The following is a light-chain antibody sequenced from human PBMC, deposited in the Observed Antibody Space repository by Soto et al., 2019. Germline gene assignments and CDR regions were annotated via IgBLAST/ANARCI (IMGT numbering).Light chain of an antibody. CDR1: QTIAMY. V-gene: IGKV1-39*01. Sequence: DIQMTQSPSSLSASVGDRVTITCRASQTIAMYVSWLQQKPGKAPKPLIYTTSSLQSGVPPRFSGSGSETDFTLTISRLQPEDSATYYCQQSFTTPYTFGQGTKVDIK. CDR2: TTS. J-gene: IGKJ2*01. CDR3: QQSFTTPYT.